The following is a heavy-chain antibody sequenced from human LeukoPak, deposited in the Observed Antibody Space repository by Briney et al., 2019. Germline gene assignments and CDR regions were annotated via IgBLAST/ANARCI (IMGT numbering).Heavy chain of an antibody. CDR2: IGDTT. CDR1: GFTFSIYA. J-gene: IGHJ2*01. V-gene: IGHV3-23*01. CDR3: AKGTMVSWYFDL. D-gene: IGHD3-10*01. Sequence: PGGSLRLSCAASGFTFSIYAMSWVRQAPGKGLEWVSAIGDTTYYADSVKGQFTISRDNSKNTLYLQMHSLRAEDAAIYSCAKGTMVSWYFDLWGRGTLVTVSS.